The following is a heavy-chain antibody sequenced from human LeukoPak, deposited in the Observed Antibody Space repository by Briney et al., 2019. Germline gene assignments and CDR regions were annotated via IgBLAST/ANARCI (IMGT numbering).Heavy chain of an antibody. CDR2: IKQDGSEK. D-gene: IGHD6-6*01. Sequence: TGGSLRLSCAASGFTFSSYWMSWVRQAPGKGLEWVANIKQDGSEKYYVGSVKGRFTISRDNAKNSLYLQMNSLRAEDTAVYYCARDIAARAVDGDYWGQATLVTVSS. CDR3: ARDIAARAVDGDY. J-gene: IGHJ4*02. V-gene: IGHV3-7*01. CDR1: GFTFSSYW.